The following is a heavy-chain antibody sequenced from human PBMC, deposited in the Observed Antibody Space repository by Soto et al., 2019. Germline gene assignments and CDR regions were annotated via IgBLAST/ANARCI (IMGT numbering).Heavy chain of an antibody. CDR2: IYWDDDK. V-gene: IGHV2-5*02. D-gene: IGHD2-15*01. CDR3: AHAMLYCTGGSCSTWFDS. J-gene: IGHJ5*01. Sequence: QITLKESGPTLVKPTQTLTLTCTFSGFSLSTHGVGVGWVRQPAGKALEWLALIYWDDDKRYSASLNSRLTITKDTSKNQVVLIMNNMDPVDTATYYCAHAMLYCTGGSCSTWFDSWGQGTLVTVSS. CDR1: GFSLSTHGVG.